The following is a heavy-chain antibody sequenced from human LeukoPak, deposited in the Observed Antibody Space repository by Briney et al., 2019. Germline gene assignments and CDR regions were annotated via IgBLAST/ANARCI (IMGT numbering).Heavy chain of an antibody. Sequence: PGRSLRLSCAASGFTFDDYAMHWVRQAPGKGLEWVSGISWNSGSIGYADSVKGRFTISRENAKNSLYLQMNSLRAGDTAVYYCARALKYDYVWGSYRYYFDYWGQGTLVTVSS. J-gene: IGHJ4*02. CDR1: GFTFDDYA. V-gene: IGHV3-9*01. CDR2: ISWNSGSI. D-gene: IGHD3-16*02. CDR3: ARALKYDYVWGSYRYYFDY.